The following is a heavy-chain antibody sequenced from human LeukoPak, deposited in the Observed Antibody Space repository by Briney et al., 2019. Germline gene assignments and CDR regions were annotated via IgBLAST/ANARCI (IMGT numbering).Heavy chain of an antibody. J-gene: IGHJ4*02. D-gene: IGHD3-16*01. CDR2: ISDSGVTA. CDR1: GFTFSNYA. Sequence: GGSLRLSCVVSGFTFSNYAMGWVRQAPGQGLDWVSAISDSGVTAYYADSVKGRFTISRDNSKSTLYLQMNSLRAEDTAVYYCANLNAPYWGNLDYWGQGTLVTVSP. V-gene: IGHV3-23*01. CDR3: ANLNAPYWGNLDY.